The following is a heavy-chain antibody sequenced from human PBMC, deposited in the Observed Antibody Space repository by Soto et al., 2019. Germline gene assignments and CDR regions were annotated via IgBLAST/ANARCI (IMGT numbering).Heavy chain of an antibody. CDR3: ARDRLRLGELSLIGYFDY. CDR1: GFTFTSYA. CDR2: ISYDGINE. Sequence: QVQLVESGGSVVQPGRSLRLSCEASGFTFTSYAMHWVRQAPGKGLEWVAVISYDGINEYYADSVKGRFTISRDNSKNTLFLQIRSLRVEDTAVYYCARDRLRLGELSLIGYFDYWGQGTLVTVSS. D-gene: IGHD3-16*02. V-gene: IGHV3-30*15. J-gene: IGHJ4*02.